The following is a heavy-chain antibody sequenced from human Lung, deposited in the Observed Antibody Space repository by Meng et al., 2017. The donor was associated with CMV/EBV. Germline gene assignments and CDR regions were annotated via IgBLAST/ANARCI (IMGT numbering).Heavy chain of an antibody. CDR3: ATYDLLTGPDY. J-gene: IGHJ4*02. D-gene: IGHD3-9*01. Sequence: GESXKISCAASGFTFRNYAMSWVRQTPGMGLEWVSLIGGNGRNTDYAASVKGRFTISRDNSKSTLYLQMNSLRAEDTAIYYCATYDLLTGPDYWGQGTLVTFSS. V-gene: IGHV3-23*01. CDR2: IGGNGRNT. CDR1: GFTFRNYA.